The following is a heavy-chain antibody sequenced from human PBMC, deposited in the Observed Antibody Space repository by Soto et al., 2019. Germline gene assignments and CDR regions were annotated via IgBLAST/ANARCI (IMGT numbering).Heavy chain of an antibody. CDR3: AREAYGDYVFGY. J-gene: IGHJ4*02. CDR2: ISYDGSNK. D-gene: IGHD4-17*01. V-gene: IGHV3-30-3*01. Sequence: GGSLRLSCAASGFTFSSYAMHWVRQAPGKGLEWVAVISYDGSNKYYADSVKGRFTISRDNSKNTLYLQMNSLRAEDTAVYYCAREAYGDYVFGYWGQGTLVTVSS. CDR1: GFTFSSYA.